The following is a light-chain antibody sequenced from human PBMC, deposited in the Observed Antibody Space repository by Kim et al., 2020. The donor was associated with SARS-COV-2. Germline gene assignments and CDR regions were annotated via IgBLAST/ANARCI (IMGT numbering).Light chain of an antibody. J-gene: IGKJ2*01. Sequence: LSLGERVALSCRASQSVRGSHLAWYQHKPGQAPRLLIYDTSSRATGIPDRFSGSGSGTDFTLTIGRLEPEDVAIYYCQHYGGTPYTFGQGTKLEI. CDR3: QHYGGTPYT. CDR2: DTS. V-gene: IGKV3-20*01. CDR1: QSVRGSH.